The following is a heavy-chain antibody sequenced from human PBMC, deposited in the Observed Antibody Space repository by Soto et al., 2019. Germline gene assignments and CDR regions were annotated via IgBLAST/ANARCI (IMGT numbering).Heavy chain of an antibody. CDR2: INHSGST. CDR3: ARGPPLNWFDP. Sequence: SETLSLTCAVYGGSFSGYYWSWIRQPPGKGLEWIGEINHSGSTNYNPSLKSRVTISVDTSKNQFSLKLSSVTAADTAVYYCARGPPLNWFDPWGQGTLVTVSS. J-gene: IGHJ5*02. V-gene: IGHV4-34*01. CDR1: GGSFSGYY.